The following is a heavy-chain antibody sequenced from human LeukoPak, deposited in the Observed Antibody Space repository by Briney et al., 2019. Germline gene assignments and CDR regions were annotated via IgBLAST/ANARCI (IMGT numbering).Heavy chain of an antibody. Sequence: GGSLRLSCAASGFTFSSNNINWVRHAPGKGLEWVSYISSSSNTIYYADSVKGRFTISRDNAKNSLYLQMNSLRAEDTAVYYCATESGTYSGTCFDYWGQGNLVTVYS. CDR2: ISSSSNTI. J-gene: IGHJ4*02. CDR3: ATESGTYSGTCFDY. D-gene: IGHD1-26*01. CDR1: GFTFSSNN. V-gene: IGHV3-48*01.